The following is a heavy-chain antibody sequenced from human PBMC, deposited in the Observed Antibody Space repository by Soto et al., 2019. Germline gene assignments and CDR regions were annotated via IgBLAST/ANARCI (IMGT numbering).Heavy chain of an antibody. CDR3: ARKYCSSTSCYYYYYGMDV. CDR1: GYTFTSYY. Sequence: ASVKVSCKTSGYTFTSYYIHWVRQAPGQGLEWMGIVSSSFGTATYAQKFQGRVTITADESTSTVYMELSSLRSEDTAVYYCARKYCSSTSCYYYYYGMDVWGQGTTVTVSS. J-gene: IGHJ6*02. D-gene: IGHD2-2*01. V-gene: IGHV1-46*01. CDR2: VSSSFGTA.